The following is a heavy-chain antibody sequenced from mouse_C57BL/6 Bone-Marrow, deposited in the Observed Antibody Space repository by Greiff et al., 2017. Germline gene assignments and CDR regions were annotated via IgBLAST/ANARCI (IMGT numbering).Heavy chain of an antibody. CDR1: GFTFSSYA. CDR2: ISDGGSYT. D-gene: IGHD1-1*01. J-gene: IGHJ4*01. V-gene: IGHV5-4*01. Sequence: VQLKESGGGLVKPGGSLKLSCAASGFTFSSYAMSWVRQTPEKRLEWVATISDGGSYTYYPDNVKGRFTISRDNAKNNLYLQMSHLKSEDTAMYYCASHYGSSYAMDYWGQGTSVTVSS. CDR3: ASHYGSSYAMDY.